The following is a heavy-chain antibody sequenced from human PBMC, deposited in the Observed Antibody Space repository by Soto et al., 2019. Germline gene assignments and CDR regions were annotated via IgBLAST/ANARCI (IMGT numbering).Heavy chain of an antibody. Sequence: SVKVSCKASGGTFSSYAISWVRQAPGQGLEWMGGIIPIFGTANYAQEFQGRVTITADESTSTAYMELSSLRSEDTAVYYCARGIPGTSYYYYGMDVWGQGXTVTVSS. D-gene: IGHD1-7*01. J-gene: IGHJ6*02. CDR1: GGTFSSYA. CDR3: ARGIPGTSYYYYGMDV. CDR2: IIPIFGTA. V-gene: IGHV1-69*13.